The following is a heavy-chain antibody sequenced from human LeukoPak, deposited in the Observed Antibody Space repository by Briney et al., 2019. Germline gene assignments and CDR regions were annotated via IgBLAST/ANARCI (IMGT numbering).Heavy chain of an antibody. CDR3: AASPEQWLVYSYFDY. CDR1: GFTFSGYT. CDR2: ISPDSTQI. D-gene: IGHD6-19*01. Sequence: GGSLRLSCAASGFTFSGYTMNWVRQAPGKGLEWVSYISPDSTQIYYADSVKGRFTISRDNSKNTLYLQMNSLRAEDTAVYYCAASPEQWLVYSYFDYWGQGTLVTVSS. J-gene: IGHJ4*02. V-gene: IGHV3-48*01.